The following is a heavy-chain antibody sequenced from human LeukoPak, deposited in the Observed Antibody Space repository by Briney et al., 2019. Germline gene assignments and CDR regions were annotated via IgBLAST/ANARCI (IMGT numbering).Heavy chain of an antibody. V-gene: IGHV4-34*01. CDR3: ARDRYYYDSSGYFSYYYYYYMDV. CDR2: INHSGST. J-gene: IGHJ6*03. D-gene: IGHD3-22*01. CDR1: GGSFSGYY. Sequence: PSETLSLTCAVYGGSFSGYYWSWIRQPPGKGLEWIGEINHSGSTNYNPSLKSRVTISVDTSKNQFSLKLSSVTAADTAVYYCARDRYYYDSSGYFSYYYYYYMDVWGKGTTVTISS.